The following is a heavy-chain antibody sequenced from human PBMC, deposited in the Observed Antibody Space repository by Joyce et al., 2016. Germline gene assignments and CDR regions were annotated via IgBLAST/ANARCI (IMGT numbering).Heavy chain of an antibody. CDR1: GYTFSNYA. J-gene: IGHJ4*02. Sequence: QVHLVQSGSEVRRSGASVKFSCKPSGYTFSNYALTWVRQAPGQGLEWKGWISTYNGTATYAENLRDRVTMTIDTSTGTVYMDLKTLRSDDTAVYYCARGVPGGAIDYWGQGTLVTVSS. CDR3: ARGVPGGAIDY. D-gene: IGHD3-16*01. CDR2: ISTYNGTA. V-gene: IGHV1-18*01.